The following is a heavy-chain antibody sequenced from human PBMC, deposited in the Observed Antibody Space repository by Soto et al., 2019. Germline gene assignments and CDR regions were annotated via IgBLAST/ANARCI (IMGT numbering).Heavy chain of an antibody. V-gene: IGHV4-31*03. D-gene: IGHD2-21*02. Sequence: PSETLSLTCTVSGGSISSGGYYWSWIRQHPGKGLEWIGYIYYSGSTYYNPSLKSRVTISVDTSKNQFSLKLSSVTAADTAVYYCARVCGGDCLHGIDAWCQATTVTVS. CDR3: ARVCGGDCLHGIDA. CDR1: GGSISSGGYY. J-gene: IGHJ6*02. CDR2: IYYSGST.